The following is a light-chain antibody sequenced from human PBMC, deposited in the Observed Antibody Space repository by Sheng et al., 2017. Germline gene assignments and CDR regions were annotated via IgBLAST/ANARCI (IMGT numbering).Light chain of an antibody. Sequence: EIVMTQSPATLSVSPGERATLSCRASQSVSSNLAWYQQKPGQAPRLLIYGASTRATGIPVRFSGSGSGTEFTLTISSLQSEDFATYYCQQYNSYPLTFGGGTKVEIK. J-gene: IGKJ4*01. V-gene: IGKV3-15*01. CDR2: GAS. CDR3: QQYNSYPLT. CDR1: QSVSSN.